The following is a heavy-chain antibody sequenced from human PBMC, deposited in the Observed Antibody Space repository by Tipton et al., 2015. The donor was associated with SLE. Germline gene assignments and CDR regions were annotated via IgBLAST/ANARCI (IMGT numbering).Heavy chain of an antibody. J-gene: IGHJ4*02. CDR1: RYTFTNYW. CDR3: ARWDGYNVYFDY. CDR2: IYPRDSET. V-gene: IGHV5-51*01. Sequence: QLVQSGVEVKKPGESLKISCESSRYTFTNYWIGWVRQMPGKGLEWMGFIYPRDSETRYSPSFQGQVIISADKSTNIAYLQWSSLRASDTAMYYCARWDGYNVYFDYWGQGTLVTVPS. D-gene: IGHD5-24*01.